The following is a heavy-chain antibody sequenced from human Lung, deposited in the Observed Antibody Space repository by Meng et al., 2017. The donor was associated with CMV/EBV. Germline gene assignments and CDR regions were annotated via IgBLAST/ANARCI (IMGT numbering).Heavy chain of an antibody. D-gene: IGHD1-1*01. CDR3: ARRYFERRDFDY. Sequence: GLLVESGAGFIQPGGSLSLTCAASGFTVSTNNRSWVSQPPGKRLEWVSVIHTDGSTFSSDSVQGRFTIFRDHSKNKLYLQMKSLRAEDTAVYYCARRYFERRDFDYWGQGTLVTVSS. V-gene: IGHV3-53*01. CDR1: GFTVSTNN. CDR2: IHTDGST. J-gene: IGHJ4*02.